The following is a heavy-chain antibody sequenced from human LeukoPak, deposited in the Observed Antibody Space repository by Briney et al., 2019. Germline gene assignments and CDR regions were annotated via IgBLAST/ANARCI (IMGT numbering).Heavy chain of an antibody. J-gene: IGHJ4*02. CDR3: ARGLSLRGYSYGYADY. CDR2: IYYSGST. D-gene: IGHD5-18*01. Sequence: SETLSLTCTVSGGSISSYFWSWIRQPPGKGLEWIGYIYYSGSTNYNPSLKSRVTISVDTSKNQFSLKLSSVTAADTAVYYCARGLSLRGYSYGYADYWGQGTLVTVSS. CDR1: GGSISSYF. V-gene: IGHV4-59*01.